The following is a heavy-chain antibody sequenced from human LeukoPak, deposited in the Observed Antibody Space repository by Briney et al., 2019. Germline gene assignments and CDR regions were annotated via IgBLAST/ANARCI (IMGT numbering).Heavy chain of an antibody. J-gene: IGHJ6*02. D-gene: IGHD2-15*01. CDR3: ARGFDIVVVVAATRGISGYYGMDV. Sequence: GRSLRLSCAASGFTVSNNYINWVRQAPGKGLEWVSVLYSGGGTYYADSVKGRFTISSDNSKNTLYLQMNNLRAEDTAVYYCARGFDIVVVVAATRGISGYYGMDVWGQGTTVTVSS. CDR2: LYSGGGT. V-gene: IGHV3-53*01. CDR1: GFTVSNNY.